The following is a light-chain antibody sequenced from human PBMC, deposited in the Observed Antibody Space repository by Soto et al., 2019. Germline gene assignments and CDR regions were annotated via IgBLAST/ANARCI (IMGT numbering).Light chain of an antibody. V-gene: IGLV1-47*01. CDR2: RNN. CDR3: AAWDDSLSGPV. J-gene: IGLJ3*02. CDR1: SSNIGSNY. Sequence: QSVLTQPHSASGTPGQRVTISCSGSSSNIGSNYVFWYQQLPGTAPKLLIYRNNQRPSGVPDRFSVSKSGTSASLAISGLRSEDEADYYCAAWDDSLSGPVFGGGTKLTVL.